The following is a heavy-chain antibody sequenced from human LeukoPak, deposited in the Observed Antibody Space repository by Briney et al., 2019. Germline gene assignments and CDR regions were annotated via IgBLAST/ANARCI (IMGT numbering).Heavy chain of an antibody. J-gene: IGHJ4*02. D-gene: IGHD6-19*01. Sequence: GGSLRLSCAASGFTFSIHWMGWARQAPGKGREWVANINQDGSEKYYEDSVKGRFIISRDNAEKSMSLQMNSLRAEDTAVYYCATVDRYNSGWYGYWGQGTLVTVSS. CDR3: ATVDRYNSGWYGY. CDR1: GFTFSIHW. CDR2: INQDGSEK. V-gene: IGHV3-7*03.